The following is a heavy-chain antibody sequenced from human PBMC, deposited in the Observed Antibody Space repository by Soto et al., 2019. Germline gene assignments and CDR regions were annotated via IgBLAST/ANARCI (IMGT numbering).Heavy chain of an antibody. J-gene: IGHJ5*02. CDR2: IYHSGNT. D-gene: IGHD3-10*01. CDR3: ARALLWFGELLPPYNWFDP. Sequence: SETLSLTFAVSGGSISSGGYSWSWIRQPPGKGLEWIGYIYHSGNTYYNPSLKSRVTISVDTSKNQFSLKLSSVTAADTAVYYCARALLWFGELLPPYNWFDPWGQGTLVTV. V-gene: IGHV4-30-2*05. CDR1: GGSISSGGYS.